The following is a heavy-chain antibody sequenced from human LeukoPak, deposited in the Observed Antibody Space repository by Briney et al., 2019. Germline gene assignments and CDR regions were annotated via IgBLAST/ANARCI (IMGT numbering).Heavy chain of an antibody. CDR1: GFPFSSYS. CDR2: IISSSYM. D-gene: IGHD3-3*02. J-gene: IGHJ6*04. CDR3: ARCSDSISQVDV. Sequence: LGGSLSLSCAASGFPFSSYSMNWVRQAPGKGLEGVSSIISSSYMYYADSVKGRFTISRDNAKNSLYLQMNSLRAEDTAVYYCARCSDSISQVDVWGKGTTVTVSS. V-gene: IGHV3-21*01.